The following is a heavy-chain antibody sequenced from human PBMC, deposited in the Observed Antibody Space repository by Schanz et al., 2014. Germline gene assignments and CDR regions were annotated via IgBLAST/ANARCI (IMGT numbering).Heavy chain of an antibody. Sequence: QVQLVESGGGVVQPGRSLRLSCAASGFTFSNSPLHWVRQAPGKGLDWVAVISYDGSITYYADSVKDRFTISRDNSKNIMFLQMNSLKTEDTAVYYCERDGGFDSINAFDFWGQGTMVTVSS. J-gene: IGHJ3*01. V-gene: IGHV3-30*04. CDR2: ISYDGSIT. CDR1: GFTFSNSP. D-gene: IGHD3-10*01. CDR3: ERDGGFDSINAFDF.